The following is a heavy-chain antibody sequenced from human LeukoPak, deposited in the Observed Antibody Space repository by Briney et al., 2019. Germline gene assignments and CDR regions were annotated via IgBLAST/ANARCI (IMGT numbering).Heavy chain of an antibody. CDR2: IKQDGSEK. J-gene: IGHJ4*02. Sequence: GGSLRLSCAASGFTFSSYWMSWVRQAPGKGLEWVANIKQDGSEKYYVDSVKGRFTISRDNAKNSLYLQMNSLRAEDTAVYYCARAPSPPPYDSSGYYDYWGQGTLVTVSS. CDR1: GFTFSSYW. CDR3: ARAPSPPPYDSSGYYDY. V-gene: IGHV3-7*03. D-gene: IGHD3-22*01.